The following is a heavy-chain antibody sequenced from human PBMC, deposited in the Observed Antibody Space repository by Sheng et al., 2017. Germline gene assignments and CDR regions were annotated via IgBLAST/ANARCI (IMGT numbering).Heavy chain of an antibody. CDR1: GFSFDDNA. D-gene: IGHD1-26*01. Sequence: EVQLVESGGGLVQPGRSLRLSCAASGFSFDDNAMHWVRQAPGKGLEWVSGISWNSGIIAYADSVKGRFTISRDNAKNSLYLQMNSLRAEDMALYYCAKAGNGGSYHDAFDIWGQGTMVTVSS. CDR2: ISWNSGII. J-gene: IGHJ3*02. CDR3: AKAGNGGSYHDAFDI. V-gene: IGHV3-9*03.